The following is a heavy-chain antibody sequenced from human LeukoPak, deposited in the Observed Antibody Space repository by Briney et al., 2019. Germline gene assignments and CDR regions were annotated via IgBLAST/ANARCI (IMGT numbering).Heavy chain of an antibody. J-gene: IGHJ6*03. CDR3: ASRVVITTDYYYYYMDV. CDR1: GGTFSSYA. Sequence: GASVKVSCKASGGTFSSYAISWVRQAPGQGLEWMGGIIPIFGTANYAQKFQGRVTITTDESTSTAYMELSSLRSEDTAVYYCASRVVITTDYYYYYMDVWGKGTTVTVSS. D-gene: IGHD3-22*01. V-gene: IGHV1-69*05. CDR2: IIPIFGTA.